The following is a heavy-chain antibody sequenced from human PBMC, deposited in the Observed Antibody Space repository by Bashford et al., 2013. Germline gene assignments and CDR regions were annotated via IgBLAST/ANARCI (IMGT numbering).Heavy chain of an antibody. D-gene: IGHD2-2*01. V-gene: IGHV1-69*01. CDR2: IIPIFGTA. Sequence: WVRQAPGQGLEWMGGIIPIFGTANYAQKFQGRVTITADESTSTAYMELSSLRSEDTAVYYCARSITSYCSSTSCYSMDVWGKGTTVTVSS. J-gene: IGHJ6*03. CDR3: ARSITSYCSSTSCYSMDV.